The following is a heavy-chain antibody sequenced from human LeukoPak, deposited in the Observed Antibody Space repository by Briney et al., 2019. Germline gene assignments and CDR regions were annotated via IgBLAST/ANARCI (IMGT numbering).Heavy chain of an antibody. J-gene: IGHJ4*02. CDR1: GFTFSNYE. CDR3: ARSTSSEYDIYHFDY. V-gene: IGHV3-48*03. Sequence: GGSLRLSCAASGFTFSNYEMNWVRQAPGKGLEWVSYITSSGNTIYYANSVKGRFTISRDNAKNSLYLQMNSLRAEDTAVYYCARSTSSEYDIYHFDYWGQGTLVTVSS. CDR2: ITSSGNTI. D-gene: IGHD3-9*01.